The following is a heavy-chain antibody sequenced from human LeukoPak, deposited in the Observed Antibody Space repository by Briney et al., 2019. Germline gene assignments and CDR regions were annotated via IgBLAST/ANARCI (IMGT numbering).Heavy chain of an antibody. J-gene: IGHJ4*02. CDR1: GGSISSGDYY. CDR2: IYYSGST. Sequence: SETLSLTCTVSGGSISSGDYYWSWIRRPPGKGLEWIGYIYYSGSTYYNPSLKSRVTISVDTSKNQFSLKLSSVTAADTAVYYCARGGGAVAAIRFDQWGQGTLVTVSS. CDR3: ARGGGAVAAIRFDQ. D-gene: IGHD2-15*01. V-gene: IGHV4-30-4*01.